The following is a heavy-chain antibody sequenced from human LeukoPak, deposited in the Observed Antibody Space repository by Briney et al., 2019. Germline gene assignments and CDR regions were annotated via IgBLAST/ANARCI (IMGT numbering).Heavy chain of an antibody. D-gene: IGHD2-2*01. CDR3: AKTIVVVPAAMGEFDY. CDR1: GFTFGNAW. J-gene: IGHJ4*02. Sequence: GGSLRLSCVVSGFTFGNAWMSWIRQAPGKGLGWVSAISGSGGSTYYADSVKGRFTISRENSKNTLYLQMNSLRAEDTAVYYCAKTIVVVPAAMGEFDYWGQGTLVTVSS. V-gene: IGHV3-23*01. CDR2: ISGSGGST.